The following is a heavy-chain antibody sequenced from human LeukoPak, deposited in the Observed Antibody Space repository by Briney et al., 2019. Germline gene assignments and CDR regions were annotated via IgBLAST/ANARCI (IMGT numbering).Heavy chain of an antibody. Sequence: SETLSLTCTVSGGSISSSSYYWGWIRQPPGKGLEWIGSIYYSGNTYYNPSLKSRVTISVDTSKNQFSLKLSSVTAADTAVYYCARQLTISSSDFDYWGQGTLVTVSS. J-gene: IGHJ4*02. D-gene: IGHD3-9*01. CDR3: ARQLTISSSDFDY. V-gene: IGHV4-39*01. CDR1: GGSISSSSYY. CDR2: IYYSGNT.